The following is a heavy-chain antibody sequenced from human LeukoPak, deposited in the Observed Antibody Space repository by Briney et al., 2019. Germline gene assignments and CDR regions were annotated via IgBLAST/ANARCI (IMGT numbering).Heavy chain of an antibody. V-gene: IGHV4-39*07. CDR1: GGSIRSSPYY. CDR2: LHYSGTT. J-gene: IGHJ4*02. Sequence: PSETLSLTCTVSGGSIRSSPYYWGWVRQPPGKGLEWIGSLHYSGTTNYNPSLKSRVTISVDTSKNQFSLNLSSVTAADTAVYYCARLPYYDSSGYYVLDCWGQGTLVTVSS. D-gene: IGHD3-22*01. CDR3: ARLPYYDSSGYYVLDC.